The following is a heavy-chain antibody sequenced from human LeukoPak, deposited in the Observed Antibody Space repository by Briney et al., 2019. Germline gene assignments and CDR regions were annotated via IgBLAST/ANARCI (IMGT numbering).Heavy chain of an antibody. J-gene: IGHJ4*02. V-gene: IGHV1-18*01. Sequence: ASVKVSCKASGYTFTSYSISWGRQAPGQGLEWMGWISAYNDNTNYAQKLQGRVTMTTDTSTSTAYMELRSLRSDDTAVYYCARVHYDILTGYSYFDYWGQGTLVTVSS. CDR2: ISAYNDNT. CDR3: ARVHYDILTGYSYFDY. D-gene: IGHD3-9*01. CDR1: GYTFTSYS.